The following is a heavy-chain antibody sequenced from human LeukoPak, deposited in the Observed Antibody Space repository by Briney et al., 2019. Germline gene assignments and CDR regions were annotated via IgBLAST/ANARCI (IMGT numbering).Heavy chain of an antibody. Sequence: SETLSLTCTVSGGSISSSSYYWGWIRQPPGKGLEWIGSIYYSGSTYYNPSLKSRVTISVDTSKNQFSLKLSSVTAADTAVYYCARLFVVVPAAIGDDAFDIWGQGTMVTVSS. D-gene: IGHD2-2*01. CDR2: IYYSGST. CDR1: GGSISSSSYY. J-gene: IGHJ3*02. V-gene: IGHV4-39*07. CDR3: ARLFVVVPAAIGDDAFDI.